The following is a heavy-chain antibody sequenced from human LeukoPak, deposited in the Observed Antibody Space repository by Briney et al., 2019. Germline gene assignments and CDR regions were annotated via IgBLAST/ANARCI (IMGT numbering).Heavy chain of an antibody. D-gene: IGHD6-6*01. CDR2: IYYSGST. Sequence: SETLSLTCTVSGGSISSSSYYWGWIRQPPGKGLKWIGSIYYSGSTYYNPSLKSRVTISVDTSKNQFSLKLSSVTAADTAVYYCARVSSLSIPSSLFGYWGQGTLVTVSS. V-gene: IGHV4-39*07. CDR3: ARVSSLSIPSSLFGY. CDR1: GGSISSSSYY. J-gene: IGHJ4*02.